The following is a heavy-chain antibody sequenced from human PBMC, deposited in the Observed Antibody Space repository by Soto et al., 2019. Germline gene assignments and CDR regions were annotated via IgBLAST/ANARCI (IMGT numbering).Heavy chain of an antibody. J-gene: IGHJ6*02. V-gene: IGHV4-31*03. CDR3: AREELRFLEWSYNYGMDV. Sequence: SETLSLTCTVSGGSISSGGHYWSWIRHHPGKGLEWIGYIYYSGSTYYNPSLKSRVTISVDTSKNQFSLKLSSVTAADTAVYYCAREELRFLEWSYNYGMDVWGQGTTVTVSS. CDR2: IYYSGST. D-gene: IGHD3-3*01. CDR1: GGSISSGGHY.